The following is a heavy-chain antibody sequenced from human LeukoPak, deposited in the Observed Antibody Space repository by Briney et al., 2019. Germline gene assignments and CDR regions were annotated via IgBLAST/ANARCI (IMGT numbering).Heavy chain of an antibody. J-gene: IGHJ4*02. V-gene: IGHV1-2*02. CDR2: INPNSGGT. CDR3: ARGLPGYSYGYDY. CDR1: GYTFTGYY. D-gene: IGHD5-18*01. Sequence: ASVTVSCKASGYTFTGYYMHWVRQAPGQGLEWMGWINPNSGGTNYAQKFQGRVTMTRDTSISTAYMELSRLRSDDTAVYYCARGLPGYSYGYDYWGQGTLVTVSS.